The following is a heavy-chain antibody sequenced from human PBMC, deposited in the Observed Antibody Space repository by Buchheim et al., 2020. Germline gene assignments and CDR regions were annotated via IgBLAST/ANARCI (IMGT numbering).Heavy chain of an antibody. J-gene: IGHJ6*02. D-gene: IGHD3-16*02. CDR1: GFTFSSYA. V-gene: IGHV3-30*04. CDR3: ARDWEIMITFGGVIGKNYYGMDV. Sequence: QVQLVESGGGVVQPGRSLRLSCAASGFTFSSYAMHWVRQAPGKGLEWVAVISYDGSNKYYADSVKGRFTISRENSKNTLYLQMNSLRAEDTAVYYCARDWEIMITFGGVIGKNYYGMDVWGQGTT. CDR2: ISYDGSNK.